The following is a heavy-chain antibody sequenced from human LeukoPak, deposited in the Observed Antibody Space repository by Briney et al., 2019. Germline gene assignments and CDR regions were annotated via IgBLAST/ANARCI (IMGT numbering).Heavy chain of an antibody. V-gene: IGHV1-2*02. CDR2: INPNSGGT. J-gene: IGHJ4*02. CDR3: ARGETGRDSSGYFGY. CDR1: GYTFTGYY. Sequence: ASVTVSFTASGYTFTGYYMHWVRQAPGQGLEWMGWINPNSGGTNYAQKFQGRVTMTRDTSISTAYMELTRLRSDDTAVYYCARGETGRDSSGYFGYWGQGTLVTVSS. D-gene: IGHD3-22*01.